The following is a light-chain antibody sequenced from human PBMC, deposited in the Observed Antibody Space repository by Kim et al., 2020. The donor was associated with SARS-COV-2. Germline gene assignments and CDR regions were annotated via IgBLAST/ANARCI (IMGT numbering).Light chain of an antibody. CDR2: KAS. V-gene: IGKV1-5*03. J-gene: IGKJ2*01. Sequence: SASGGDRITIPCRASQSINTWLAWYQQKPGKAPKLLIYKASILQTGVPSRFRGSGSDTEYTLTISSLQPDDFATYYCQQYNTDLYTFGQGTKLEIK. CDR3: QQYNTDLYT. CDR1: QSINTW.